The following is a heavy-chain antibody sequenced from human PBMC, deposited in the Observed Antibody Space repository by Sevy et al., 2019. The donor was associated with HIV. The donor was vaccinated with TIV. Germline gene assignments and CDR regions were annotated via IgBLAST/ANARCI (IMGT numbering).Heavy chain of an antibody. V-gene: IGHV4-4*07. Sequence: SETLSLTRTVSGGSISSYYWSWIRQPAGKGLEWIGRIYTSGSTNYNPSLKSRVTMSVDTSKNQFSLKLSSVTAADTAVYYCARVGDRTLSNAFDIWGQGTMVTVSS. CDR1: GGSISSYY. D-gene: IGHD3-16*01. J-gene: IGHJ3*02. CDR2: IYTSGST. CDR3: ARVGDRTLSNAFDI.